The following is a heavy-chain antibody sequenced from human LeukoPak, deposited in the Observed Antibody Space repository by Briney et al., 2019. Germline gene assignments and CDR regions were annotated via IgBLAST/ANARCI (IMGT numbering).Heavy chain of an antibody. CDR3: ARVSIAGYPYYYMDV. CDR2: INWNGGSI. V-gene: IGHV3-20*04. J-gene: IGHJ6*03. D-gene: IGHD5-18*01. CDR1: RFTFEDYA. Sequence: GGSLRLSCAASRFTFEDYAMNWVRQAPGKGLEWVAYINWNGGSIGYAESVKGRFTISRDNTKNSLYLQMNGLRAEDTALYFCARVSIAGYPYYYMDVWGKGTTVTVSS.